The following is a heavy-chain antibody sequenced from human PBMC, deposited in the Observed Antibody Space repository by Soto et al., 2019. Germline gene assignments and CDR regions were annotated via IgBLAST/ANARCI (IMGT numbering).Heavy chain of an antibody. CDR3: AKDPNGDYIGAFDD. CDR2: ISRSSSVI. Sequence: EVQLLESGGDLVQPGGSLRLSCVASGFDFSNYAVTWVRQAQGKGLEWVSSISRSSSVIYYADSVKGRFIISRDNSKNPLYLQMKSRRAEDTARYYCAKDPNGDYIGAFDDWGQGTLVTVSS. D-gene: IGHD4-17*01. J-gene: IGHJ4*02. CDR1: GFDFSNYA. V-gene: IGHV3-23*01.